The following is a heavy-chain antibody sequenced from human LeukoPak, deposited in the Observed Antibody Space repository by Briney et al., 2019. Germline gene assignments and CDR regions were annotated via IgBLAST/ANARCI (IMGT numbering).Heavy chain of an antibody. J-gene: IGHJ4*02. CDR3: AKDSWILRFLEWYRNHFDY. V-gene: IGHV3-30*02. Sequence: GGSLRLSCAASGFTFSSYGMHWVRQAPGKGLEWVAFIRYDGSNKYYADSVKGRFTISRDNSKNTLYLQMNSLRAEDTAVYYCAKDSWILRFLEWYRNHFDYWGQGTLVTVSS. CDR2: IRYDGSNK. D-gene: IGHD3-3*01. CDR1: GFTFSSYG.